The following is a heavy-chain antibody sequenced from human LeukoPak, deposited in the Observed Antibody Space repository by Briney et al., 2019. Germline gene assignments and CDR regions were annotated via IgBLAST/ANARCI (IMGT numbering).Heavy chain of an antibody. CDR3: ARDLEGLGLVDY. Sequence: KPSETLSLTCTVSGGSISSYYWSWIRQPPGKGLEWIGYIYYSGSTNYNPSLKSRVTISVDTSKNQFSLKLSSVTAADTAVYYCARDLEGLGLVDYWGQGTLVTVSS. CDR2: IYYSGST. J-gene: IGHJ4*02. CDR1: GGSISSYY. V-gene: IGHV4-59*01. D-gene: IGHD7-27*01.